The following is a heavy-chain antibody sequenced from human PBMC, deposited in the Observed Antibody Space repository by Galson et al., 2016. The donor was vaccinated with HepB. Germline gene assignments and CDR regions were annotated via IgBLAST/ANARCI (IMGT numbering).Heavy chain of an antibody. Sequence: SVKVSCKASGYTFTDYAMHRVRQAPGQRLEWMAWNNTDNGNPKQSQKFQGRVTITRDTSPHTAYTELSSLSSEDTAVYFCARGPRSQTNGEIVVVPAGIVPLDGMGVGGQGTTVTVSS. CDR2: NNTDNGNP. J-gene: IGHJ6*02. CDR3: ARGPRSQTNGEIVVVPAGIVPLDGMGV. V-gene: IGHV1-3*04. CDR1: GYTFTDYA. D-gene: IGHD2-2*01.